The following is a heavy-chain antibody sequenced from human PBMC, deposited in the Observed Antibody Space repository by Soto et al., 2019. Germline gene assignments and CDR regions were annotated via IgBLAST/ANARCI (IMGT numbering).Heavy chain of an antibody. CDR1: GLTFRTYL. V-gene: IGHV3-7*01. J-gene: IGHJ4*02. D-gene: IGHD3-16*02. Sequence: GGSLRLSGRTCGLTFRTYLMSWVLQAPGNGLEWVANIKTDGSEEYYADSVEGRFTISRDNTKNSLYLQMNSLRADDTAMYYRANYHDSDWDTYRFRHWRQGTLVTVSS. CDR3: ANYHDSDWDTYRFRH. CDR2: IKTDGSEE.